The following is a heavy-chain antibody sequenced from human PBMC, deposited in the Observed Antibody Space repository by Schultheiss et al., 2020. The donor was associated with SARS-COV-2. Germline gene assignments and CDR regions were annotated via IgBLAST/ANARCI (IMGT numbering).Heavy chain of an antibody. Sequence: GESLKISCAASGLTFTNYGMSWVRQAPGKGLEWVAVINGSGDKIYYADSVKGRVTISRDNSKNTLYLQMNNLRVEDTATYYCGYRWTRVAFDYWGQGILVTVSS. CDR1: GLTFTNYG. J-gene: IGHJ4*02. D-gene: IGHD3-16*02. V-gene: IGHV3-23*01. CDR3: GYRWTRVAFDY. CDR2: INGSGDKI.